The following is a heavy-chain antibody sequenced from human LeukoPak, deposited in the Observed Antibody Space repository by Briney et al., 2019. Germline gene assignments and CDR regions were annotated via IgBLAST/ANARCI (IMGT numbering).Heavy chain of an antibody. CDR2: IYYSGST. CDR3: ATPYCGTISCLDVFDI. V-gene: IGHV4-39*07. J-gene: IGHJ3*02. CDR1: GGSISSSSYY. D-gene: IGHD2-21*01. Sequence: PSETLSLTCTVSGGSISSSSYYWGWIRQPPGKGLDRIGSIYYSGSTYYNPSLKSRVSISLGTPKNQFSLKLTSVTAADTAVYYCATPYCGTISCLDVFDIWGQGTMVTVSS.